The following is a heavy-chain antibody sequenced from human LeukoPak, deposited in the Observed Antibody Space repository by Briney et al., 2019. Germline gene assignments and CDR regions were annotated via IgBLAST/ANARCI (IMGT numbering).Heavy chain of an antibody. CDR3: ARVLREDVWSGYPYYYYYYMDV. Sequence: GASVKVSCKASGGTFSSYAISWVRQAPGQGLEWMGWISAYDGNTNYAQKLQGRVTMTTDTSTSTAYMELRSLRSDDTAVYYCARVLREDVWSGYPYYYYYYMDVWGKGTTVTVSS. CDR1: GGTFSSYA. CDR2: ISAYDGNT. D-gene: IGHD3-3*01. J-gene: IGHJ6*03. V-gene: IGHV1-18*01.